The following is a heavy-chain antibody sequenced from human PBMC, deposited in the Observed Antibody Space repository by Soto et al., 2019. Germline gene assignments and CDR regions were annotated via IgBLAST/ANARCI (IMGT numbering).Heavy chain of an antibody. CDR1: GFTFSSYA. CDR2: ISGSGGST. D-gene: IGHD6-19*01. V-gene: IGHV3-23*01. J-gene: IGHJ3*02. CDR3: AKDSTALYSSGWYGAFDI. Sequence: EVQLLESWGGLVQPGGSLRLSCAASGFTFSSYAMSWVRQAPGKGLEWVSAISGSGGSTYYADSVKGRFTISRDNSKNTLYLQMNSLRAEDTAVYYCAKDSTALYSSGWYGAFDIWGQGTMVTVSS.